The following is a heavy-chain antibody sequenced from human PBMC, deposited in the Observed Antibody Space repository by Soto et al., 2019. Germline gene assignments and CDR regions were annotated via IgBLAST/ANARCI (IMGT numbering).Heavy chain of an antibody. Sequence: GGSLRLSCTASGFAFSHYAMLWVRQAPGKGLEWVALVSFDGSNKYYTDPVKGRFTISRDNSKNTLYLQMTSLRPEDAAVYYCARDPNHYDSSGYYLLYYFDYWGLGTLVTVSS. J-gene: IGHJ4*02. CDR2: VSFDGSNK. CDR3: ARDPNHYDSSGYYLLYYFDY. CDR1: GFAFSHYA. D-gene: IGHD3-22*01. V-gene: IGHV3-30-3*01.